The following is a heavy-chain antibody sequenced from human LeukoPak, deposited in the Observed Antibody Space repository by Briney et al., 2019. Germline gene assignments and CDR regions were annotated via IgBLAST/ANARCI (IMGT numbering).Heavy chain of an antibody. CDR2: IYYSGST. Sequence: PSETLSLTCTVSGGSISSSSYYWGWIRQPPGKGLEWIGSIYYSGSTYYNPSLKSRVTISVDTSKNQFSLKLSSVTAADTAVYYCARVPRYSSGSRAFDIWGQGTMVTVSS. J-gene: IGHJ3*02. D-gene: IGHD6-19*01. CDR1: GGSISSSSYY. V-gene: IGHV4-39*07. CDR3: ARVPRYSSGSRAFDI.